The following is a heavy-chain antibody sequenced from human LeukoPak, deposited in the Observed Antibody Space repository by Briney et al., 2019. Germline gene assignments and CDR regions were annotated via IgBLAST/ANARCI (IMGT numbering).Heavy chain of an antibody. CDR3: ARGLFGSSYSSGWYLMGY. J-gene: IGHJ4*02. Sequence: GSLRLSCAASGFTFSSYAMHWVRQAPGKGLEHVSSISSNGGTTYYANSVKGRFTISRDNSKNTLYLQMGSLRAEDTAVYYCARGLFGSSYSSGWYLMGYWGQGTLVPVSS. CDR2: ISSNGGTT. D-gene: IGHD6-19*01. V-gene: IGHV3-64*01. CDR1: GFTFSSYA.